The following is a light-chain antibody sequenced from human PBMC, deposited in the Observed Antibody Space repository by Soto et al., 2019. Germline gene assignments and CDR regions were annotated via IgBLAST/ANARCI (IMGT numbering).Light chain of an antibody. CDR2: KAS. CDR1: QTISNW. J-gene: IGKJ1*01. Sequence: DIQLTQSPSTLSASVGDRVTIICRASQTISNWLAWYQQKGGKAPKLLISKASNLDSGVPSRFSGSGSGTEFNLTISSLQPEDFATYYCQQYNSFIWTFGQGTKV. CDR3: QQYNSFIWT. V-gene: IGKV1-5*03.